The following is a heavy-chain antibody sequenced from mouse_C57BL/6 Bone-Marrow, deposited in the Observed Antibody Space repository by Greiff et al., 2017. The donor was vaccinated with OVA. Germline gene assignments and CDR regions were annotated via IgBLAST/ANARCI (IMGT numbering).Heavy chain of an antibody. D-gene: IGHD1-1*01. J-gene: IGHJ2*01. CDR1: GYTFTDYE. CDR2: IDPETGGT. V-gene: IGHV1-15*01. CDR3: TREAVVARSPYYLDY. Sequence: QVQLQQSGAELVRPGASVTLSCKASGYTFTDYEMHWVKQTPVHGLEWIGAIDPETGGTAYNQKFKGKAILTADKSSSTAYMELRSLTSEDSAVYYCTREAVVARSPYYLDYWGQGTTLTVSS.